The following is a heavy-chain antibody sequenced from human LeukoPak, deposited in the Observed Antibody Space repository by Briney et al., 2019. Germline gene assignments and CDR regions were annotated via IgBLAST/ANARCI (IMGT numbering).Heavy chain of an antibody. CDR2: IRYDGSNK. V-gene: IGHV3-30*02. J-gene: IGHJ6*03. CDR3: AKDDWYGDLPGYYYYMDV. Sequence: PGGSLRLSCAASGFTFSSYGMHWVRQAPGKGLEWVAFIRYDGSNKYYADSVKGRFTISRDNSKNTLYLQMNSLRAEDTAVYYCAKDDWYGDLPGYYYYMDVWGKGTTVTVSS. D-gene: IGHD4-17*01. CDR1: GFTFSSYG.